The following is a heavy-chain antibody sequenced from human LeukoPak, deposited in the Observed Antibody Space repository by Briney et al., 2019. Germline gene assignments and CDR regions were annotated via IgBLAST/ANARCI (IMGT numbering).Heavy chain of an antibody. Sequence: GRSLGLSCAASGFTFSSYAMHWVRQAPGKGLEWVAVISYDGSNKYYADSVKGRFTISRDNSMNTLYLQMNSLRAEDTAVYYCAKVLWFVGATDGGDYWGQGTLVTVSS. CDR2: ISYDGSNK. D-gene: IGHD1-26*01. J-gene: IGHJ4*02. CDR1: GFTFSSYA. CDR3: AKVLWFVGATDGGDY. V-gene: IGHV3-30-3*01.